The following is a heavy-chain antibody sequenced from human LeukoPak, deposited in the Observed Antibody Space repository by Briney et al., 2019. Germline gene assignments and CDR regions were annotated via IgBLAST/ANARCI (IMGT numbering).Heavy chain of an antibody. CDR2: ISSSSGYI. CDR1: GFTFSSYG. CDR3: ARDRGRGYSGYDDSFDP. V-gene: IGHV3-21*01. J-gene: IGHJ5*02. Sequence: GRSLRLSCAASGFTFSSYGMHWVRQAPGKGLEWVSSISSSSGYIYYADSVKGRFTISRDNAKNSLYLQMNSLRAEDTAVYYCARDRGRGYSGYDDSFDPWGQGTLVTVSS. D-gene: IGHD5-12*01.